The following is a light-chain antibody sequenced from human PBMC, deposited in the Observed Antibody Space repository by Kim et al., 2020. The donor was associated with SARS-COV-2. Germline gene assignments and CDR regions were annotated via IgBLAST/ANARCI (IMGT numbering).Light chain of an antibody. CDR1: RDVANN. J-gene: IGKJ2*01. CDR2: AAT. V-gene: IGKV3-15*01. CDR3: QQYNNWTPYT. Sequence: VSPGERATLSWRASRDVANNVAWYQQRPGQPPSLLIYAATTRATGVPARFRGSGSGTDFTLIISGLQSEDLAVYYCQQYNNWTPYTFGQGTKLEI.